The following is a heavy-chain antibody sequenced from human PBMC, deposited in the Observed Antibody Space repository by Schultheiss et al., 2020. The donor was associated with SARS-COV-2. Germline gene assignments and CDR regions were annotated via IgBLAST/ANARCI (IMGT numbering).Heavy chain of an antibody. CDR3: ARPSGGEWYLFDY. CDR1: GFTFSSYA. V-gene: IGHV4-34*01. J-gene: IGHJ4*02. D-gene: IGHD3-16*01. Sequence: GSLRLSCAASGFTFSSYAMSWVRQAPGKGLEWIGEINHSGSTNYNPSLKSRVTISVDTSKNQFSLKLSSVTPADTAVYYCARPSGGEWYLFDYWGQGTLVTVSS. CDR2: INHSGST.